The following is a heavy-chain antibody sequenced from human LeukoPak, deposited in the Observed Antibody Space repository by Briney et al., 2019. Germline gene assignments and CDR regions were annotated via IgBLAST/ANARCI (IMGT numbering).Heavy chain of an antibody. J-gene: IGHJ4*02. V-gene: IGHV3-48*03. Sequence: GGSLRLSCAASGFTFSSYEMNWVRQAPGEGLEWISYISSRGGTIKYADSVKGRFTISRDNPKNSLYLQMNSLRAEDTAVYYCARISGWYCDYWGQGTLVTVSS. CDR2: ISSRGGTI. CDR1: GFTFSSYE. D-gene: IGHD6-19*01. CDR3: ARISGWYCDY.